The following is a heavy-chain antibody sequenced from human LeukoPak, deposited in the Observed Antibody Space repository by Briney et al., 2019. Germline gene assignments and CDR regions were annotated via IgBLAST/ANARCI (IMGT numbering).Heavy chain of an antibody. CDR3: TRDTYYYDSSIPGY. CDR2: IWYDGSNK. J-gene: IGHJ4*02. CDR1: GFTFSSYG. V-gene: IGHV3-33*01. Sequence: PGGSLRLSCAASGFTFSSYGMHWVRQAPGKGLEWVAVIWYDGSNKYYADSVKGRFTISRDNSKNTLYLQMNSLKTEDTAVYYCTRDTYYYDSSIPGYWGQGTLVTVSS. D-gene: IGHD3-22*01.